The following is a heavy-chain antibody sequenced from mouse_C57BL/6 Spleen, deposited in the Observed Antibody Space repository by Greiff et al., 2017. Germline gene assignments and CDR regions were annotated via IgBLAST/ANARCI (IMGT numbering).Heavy chain of an antibody. CDR2: IYPGSGNT. CDR3: ARGGSNYDWFAY. V-gene: IGHV1-76*01. Sequence: QVQLQQSGAELVRPGASVKLSCKASGYTFTDYYINWVKQRPGQGLEWIARIYPGSGNTYSNEKFKGKATLTAEKSPSTAYMQLSSLTSEDSAVYFCARGGSNYDWFAYWGQGTLVTVSA. D-gene: IGHD2-5*01. J-gene: IGHJ3*01. CDR1: GYTFTDYY.